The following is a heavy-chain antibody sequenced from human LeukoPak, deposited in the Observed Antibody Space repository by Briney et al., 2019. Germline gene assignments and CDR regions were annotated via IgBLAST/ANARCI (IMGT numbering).Heavy chain of an antibody. Sequence: SETLSLTCTVSGGSISNYYWSWIRQPPGKGLEWIGFIYYSGSTNYNPSLKSRVTISVDTSKNQFSLKLSSVTAADTAVYYCARGGHYYDRNWFDPWGQGTLVTVSS. CDR2: IYYSGST. V-gene: IGHV4-59*01. J-gene: IGHJ5*02. CDR1: GGSISNYY. D-gene: IGHD3-10*02. CDR3: ARGGHYYDRNWFDP.